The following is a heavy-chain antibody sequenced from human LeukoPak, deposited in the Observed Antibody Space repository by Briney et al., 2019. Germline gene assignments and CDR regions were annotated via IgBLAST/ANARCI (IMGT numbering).Heavy chain of an antibody. CDR3: ARHGARRDGYNL. V-gene: IGHV4-31*03. J-gene: IGHJ4*02. CDR2: IYYSGST. Sequence: PSQTLSLTCTVSGGSISSGGYYWSWIRQHPGKGLEWIGYIYYSGSTYYNPSLKSRVTISVDTSKNQFSLKLSSVTAADTAAYYCARHGARRDGYNLWGQGTLVTVSS. D-gene: IGHD5-24*01. CDR1: GGSISSGGYY.